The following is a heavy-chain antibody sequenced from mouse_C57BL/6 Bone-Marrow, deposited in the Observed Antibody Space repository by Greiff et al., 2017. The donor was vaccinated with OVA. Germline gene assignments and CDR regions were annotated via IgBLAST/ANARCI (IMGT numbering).Heavy chain of an antibody. V-gene: IGHV5-12*01. J-gene: IGHJ3*01. CDR1: GFTFSDYY. CDR2: ISNGGGST. Sequence: EVNVVESGGGLVQPGGSLKLSCAASGFTFSDYYMYWVRQTPEKRLEWVAYISNGGGSTYYPDTVKGRFTISRDNAKNTLYLQMSRLKSEDTAMYYCALLNWAWFAYWGQGTLVTVSA. CDR3: ALLNWAWFAY. D-gene: IGHD4-1*02.